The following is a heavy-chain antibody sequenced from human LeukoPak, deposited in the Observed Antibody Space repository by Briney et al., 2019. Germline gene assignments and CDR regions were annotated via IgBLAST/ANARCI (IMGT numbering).Heavy chain of an antibody. D-gene: IGHD1-1*01. CDR1: GFTFSSYS. J-gene: IGHJ6*02. V-gene: IGHV3-21*04. CDR2: ISSSSSYI. CDR3: ARSTGTGNYYYYGMDV. Sequence: GGSLRLSCAASGFTFSSYSMNWVRQAPGKGLEWVSSISSSSSYIYYADSVKGRFTISRDNAKNTLYLQMNSLRAEDTAVYYCARSTGTGNYYYYGMDVWGQGTTVTVSS.